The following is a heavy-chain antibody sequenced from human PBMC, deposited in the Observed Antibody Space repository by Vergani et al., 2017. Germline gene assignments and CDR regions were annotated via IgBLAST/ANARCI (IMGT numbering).Heavy chain of an antibody. CDR2: MNPISGNT. CDR1: GYTFTNYD. Sequence: QVQLVQSGTEVKKPGASVKVSCKASGYTFTNYDINWVRRATGQGLEWMGWMNPISGNTGFAQKFRGRVTITRDTSISTAYMELSSLRSEATAIYYCAGGLSGYCSGYNCYIHPWFDSWGPGTLVTVSS. J-gene: IGHJ5*01. D-gene: IGHD2-15*01. CDR3: AGGLSGYCSGYNCYIHPWFDS. V-gene: IGHV1-8*03.